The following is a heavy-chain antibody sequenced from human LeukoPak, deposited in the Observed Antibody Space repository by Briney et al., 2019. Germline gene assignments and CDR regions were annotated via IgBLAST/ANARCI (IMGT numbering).Heavy chain of an antibody. D-gene: IGHD2-15*01. CDR3: ARGPQLRCSGGSCYDRRYYFDY. CDR2: ISAYNGNT. CDR1: GYTFTSYG. J-gene: IGHJ4*02. V-gene: IGHV1-18*01. Sequence: ASVKVSCKASGYTFTSYGISWVRQAPGQGLEWMGWISAYNGNTNYAQKLQGRVTMTTDTSTSTAYMELRSLRSEDTAVYYCARGPQLRCSGGSCYDRRYYFDYWGQGTLVTVSS.